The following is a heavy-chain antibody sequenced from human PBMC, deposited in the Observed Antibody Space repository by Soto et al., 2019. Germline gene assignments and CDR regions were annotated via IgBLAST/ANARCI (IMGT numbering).Heavy chain of an antibody. CDR1: GGSISSVGYY. CDR3: ARDATSVLFRWAQPTGNWFDP. Sequence: PSETLSLTCTVSGGSISSVGYYWNWIRQHPGKDLEWVGYISYSGITHHNPSLKSRLFISVDTSKNQFSLKLSSVTAADTAVYYCARDATSVLFRWAQPTGNWFDPWGQGTLVTVSS. CDR2: ISYSGIT. V-gene: IGHV4-31*03. J-gene: IGHJ5*02. D-gene: IGHD2-15*01.